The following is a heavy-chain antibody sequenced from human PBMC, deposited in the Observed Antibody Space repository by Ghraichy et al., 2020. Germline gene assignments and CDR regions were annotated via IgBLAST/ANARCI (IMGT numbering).Heavy chain of an antibody. CDR3: ARGQTNTKLRGGMAAAESDY. Sequence: GGSLRLSCAASGFTFSTYWMTWVRQAPGKGLEWVANIKQDGSEKYYVDSVMGRFTISRDNAKNSLYLQMNTLRAEDTAVYYCARGQTNTKLRGGMAAAESDYWGHGTLVTVSS. D-gene: IGHD6-13*01. V-gene: IGHV3-7*01. CDR1: GFTFSTYW. J-gene: IGHJ4*01. CDR2: IKQDGSEK.